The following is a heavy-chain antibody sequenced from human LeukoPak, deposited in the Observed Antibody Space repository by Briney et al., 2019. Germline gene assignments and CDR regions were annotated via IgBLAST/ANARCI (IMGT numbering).Heavy chain of an antibody. D-gene: IGHD3-10*01. J-gene: IGHJ4*02. Sequence: GGSLRLSCTASGFTFSYFGLHWVRQAPGKGLEWVALISTDPSYKNYADSVKDRFTISRDNSKDILYLRMKSLRVEDTAVYYCVKDSSTTWFGGDSKWGQGTLVTVSS. CDR1: GFTFSYFG. V-gene: IGHV3-30*18. CDR3: VKDSSTTWFGGDSK. CDR2: ISTDPSYK.